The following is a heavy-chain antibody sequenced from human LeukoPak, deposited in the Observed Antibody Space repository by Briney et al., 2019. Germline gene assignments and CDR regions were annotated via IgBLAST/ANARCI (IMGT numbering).Heavy chain of an antibody. V-gene: IGHV3-30*18. CDR1: GFTFSSYG. CDR2: ISYDGSNK. Sequence: GGSLRLSCAASGFTFSSYGMHWVRQAPGKGLEWVAVISYDGSNKYYADSVKGRFTISRDNSKNTLYLQMNSLGAEDTAVYYCAKATTGTFLADPFDIWGQGTMVTVSS. CDR3: AKATTGTFLADPFDI. J-gene: IGHJ3*02. D-gene: IGHD1-1*01.